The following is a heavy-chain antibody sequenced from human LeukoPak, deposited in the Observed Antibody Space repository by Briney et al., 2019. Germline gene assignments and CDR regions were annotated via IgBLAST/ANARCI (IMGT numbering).Heavy chain of an antibody. V-gene: IGHV3-30*02. J-gene: IGHJ3*02. CDR1: GFTFSSYG. CDR3: GIDTGSDYQTNAFDI. Sequence: QPGGSLRLSCAASGFTFSSYGMHWVRQAPGKGLEWVAFIRYDGSNKYYADYVKDRFTISRDNSKNTLYLQMNSLRAEDTAVYYCGIDTGSDYQTNAFDIWGRRTMVTVSS. CDR2: IRYDGSNK. D-gene: IGHD1-26*01.